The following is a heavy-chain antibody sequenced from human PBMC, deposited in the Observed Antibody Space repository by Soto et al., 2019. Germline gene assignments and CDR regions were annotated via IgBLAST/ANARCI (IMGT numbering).Heavy chain of an antibody. J-gene: IGHJ6*02. CDR1: GFTFSSYA. CDR2: ISYDGSNK. Sequence: GGSLRLSCAASGFTFSSYAMHWVRQAPGKGLEWVAVISYDGSNKYYADSVKGRFTISRDNSKNTLYLQMNSLRAEDTAVYYCASGKGGNYGFWSGYVTPFYYYGMDGWGQGSKVTVSS. V-gene: IGHV3-30-3*01. CDR3: ASGKGGNYGFWSGYVTPFYYYGMDG. D-gene: IGHD3-3*01.